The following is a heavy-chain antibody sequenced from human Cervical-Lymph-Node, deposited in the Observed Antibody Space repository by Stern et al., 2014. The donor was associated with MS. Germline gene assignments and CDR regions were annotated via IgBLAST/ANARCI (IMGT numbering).Heavy chain of an antibody. Sequence: QVQLVESGPEVKKPGSSVKVSCKASGGTLNTYTITWVRQAPGQGLDWVGTIIPFFGTAKFAQKFQGRVTFTADDSTSTAYMELNSLKSEDAAVYYCARSPRYHVFSSHFDYWGQGTLVTVSS. CDR1: GGTLNTYT. D-gene: IGHD6-6*01. CDR2: IIPFFGTA. CDR3: ARSPRYHVFSSHFDY. V-gene: IGHV1-69*18. J-gene: IGHJ4*02.